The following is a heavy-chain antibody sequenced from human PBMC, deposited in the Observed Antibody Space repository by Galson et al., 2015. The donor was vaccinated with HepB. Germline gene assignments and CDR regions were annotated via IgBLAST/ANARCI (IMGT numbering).Heavy chain of an antibody. V-gene: IGHV1-46*01. CDR2: INPSGGNT. CDR1: GYTFTSYY. J-gene: IGHJ4*02. CDR3: ARDPPEIAVAGTYFDY. Sequence: SVKVSCKASGYTFTSYYMHWVRQAPGQGLEWMGIINPSGGNTNYAQKLQGRVTMTTDTSTSTAYMELRSLRSDDTAVYYCARDPPEIAVAGTYFDYWGQGTLVTVSS. D-gene: IGHD6-19*01.